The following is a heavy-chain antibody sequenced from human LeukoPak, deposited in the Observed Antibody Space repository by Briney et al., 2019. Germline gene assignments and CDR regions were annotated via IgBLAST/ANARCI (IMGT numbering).Heavy chain of an antibody. CDR3: ARQVTPYSGYVV. CDR1: GYTFTSYD. CDR2: MNPNSGNT. Sequence: ASVKVSCKASGYTFTSYDINWVRQATGQGLEWMGWMNPNSGNTGYAQKFQGRVTMTRNTSISTAYMELSSLRSEDTAVYYCARQVTPYSGYVVWGQGTLVTVSS. J-gene: IGHJ4*02. V-gene: IGHV1-8*01. D-gene: IGHD5-12*01.